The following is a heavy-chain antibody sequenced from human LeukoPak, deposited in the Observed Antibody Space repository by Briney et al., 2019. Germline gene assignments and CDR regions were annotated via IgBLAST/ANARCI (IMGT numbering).Heavy chain of an antibody. CDR1: GGSISSSSYY. J-gene: IGHJ4*02. Sequence: SETLSLTCTVSGGSISSSSYYWGWIRQPPGKGLEWIGSIYYSGSTYYNPSLKSRVTISVDTSKNQFSLKLSSVTAADTAVYYCARDLILYSGSRNVDYWGQGTLVTVSS. D-gene: IGHD1-26*01. CDR3: ARDLILYSGSRNVDY. V-gene: IGHV4-39*07. CDR2: IYYSGST.